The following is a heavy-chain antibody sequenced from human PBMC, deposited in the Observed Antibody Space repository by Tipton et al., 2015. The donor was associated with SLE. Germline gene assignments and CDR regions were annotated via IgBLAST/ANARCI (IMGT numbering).Heavy chain of an antibody. J-gene: IGHJ1*01. CDR2: IYYSGST. V-gene: IGHV4-61*01. Sequence: TLSLTCTVSGGSVSSGSYYWSWIRQPPGKGLEWIGYIYYSGSTNYNPSLKSRVTISVGTSKNQFSLKLSSVTAADTAVYYCAECWSGGYFQHWGQGTLVTVSS. CDR1: GGSVSSGSYY. CDR3: AECWSGGYFQH. D-gene: IGHD3-3*01.